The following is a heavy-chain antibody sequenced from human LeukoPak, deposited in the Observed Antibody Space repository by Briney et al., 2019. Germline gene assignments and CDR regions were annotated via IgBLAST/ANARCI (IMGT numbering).Heavy chain of an antibody. Sequence: GGSLRLSCAASGFVLSTYWMHWVRQVPGKGLLWVSRINGDGKDTPYADSVKGRFTISRDNAKNMLYLQMNSLRVEDTGVYYCARGSSSGWPDYFDHWGQGALVTVSS. CDR3: ARGSSSGWPDYFDH. CDR2: INGDGKDT. V-gene: IGHV3-74*01. CDR1: GFVLSTYW. J-gene: IGHJ4*02. D-gene: IGHD6-19*01.